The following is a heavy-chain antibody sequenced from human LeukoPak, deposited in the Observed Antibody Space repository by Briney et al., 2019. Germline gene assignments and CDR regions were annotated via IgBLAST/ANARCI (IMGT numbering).Heavy chain of an antibody. D-gene: IGHD3-22*01. CDR2: INHSGST. V-gene: IGHV4-34*01. CDR1: GGSFSGYY. CDR3: ARGYYYDSSGYYYDAFDI. J-gene: IGHJ3*02. Sequence: SETLSLTCAVYGGSFSGYYWSWIRQPPGKGLEWIGEINHSGSTNYNPSLKSRVTISVDTSKNQFSLKLSSVTAADTAVYYCARGYYYDSSGYYYDAFDIWCQGTMVTVSS.